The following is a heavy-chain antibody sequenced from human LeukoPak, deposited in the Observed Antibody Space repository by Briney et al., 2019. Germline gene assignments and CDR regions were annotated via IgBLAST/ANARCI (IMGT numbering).Heavy chain of an antibody. CDR1: GLTVSSNY. CDR2: IFVGGNT. V-gene: IGHV3-53*05. J-gene: IGHJ4*02. CDR3: AKERRQWLVVLDY. Sequence: GGSLRLSCEASGLTVSSNYMIWVRQPPGKGLEWVSVIFVGGNTYYADSVKGRFTISRDNSKNTLYLQMNSLRAEDTAVYYCAKERRQWLVVLDYWGQGTLVTVSS. D-gene: IGHD6-19*01.